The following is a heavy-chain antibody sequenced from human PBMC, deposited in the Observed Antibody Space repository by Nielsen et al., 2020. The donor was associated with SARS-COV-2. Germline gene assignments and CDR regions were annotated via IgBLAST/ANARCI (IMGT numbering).Heavy chain of an antibody. Sequence: GESLKISCKGSGYDFTTYWISWVRQMPGKGLEWMGRIDPSDSFTSYSPPLQGHVTISDDRSISTAYLHWSRLSDSDTAIYYCARHHVDIVASFDYWGPGTLVTVSS. D-gene: IGHD5-12*01. CDR2: IDPSDSFT. J-gene: IGHJ4*02. V-gene: IGHV5-10-1*01. CDR3: ARHHVDIVASFDY. CDR1: GYDFTTYW.